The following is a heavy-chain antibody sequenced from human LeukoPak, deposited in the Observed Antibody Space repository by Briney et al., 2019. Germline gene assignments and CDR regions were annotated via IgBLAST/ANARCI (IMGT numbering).Heavy chain of an antibody. V-gene: IGHV5-51*04. CDR1: GYTFTGYW. D-gene: IGHD4-17*01. Sequence: GESLKISCKTSGYTFTGYWIGWVRQMPGKGLEWMGIIYPGDSATRYSPSFQGQVTISADKPISTAYLQWKSLKASDTAMYFCASMATVTTFGYFDFWGQGTLVTVSS. CDR3: ASMATVTTFGYFDF. J-gene: IGHJ4*02. CDR2: IYPGDSAT.